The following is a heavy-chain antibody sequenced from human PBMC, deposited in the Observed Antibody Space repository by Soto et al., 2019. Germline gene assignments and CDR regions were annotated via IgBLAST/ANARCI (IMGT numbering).Heavy chain of an antibody. CDR1: GGSISSYY. CDR3: ARRSYYYYGMDV. CDR2: IYYSGST. V-gene: IGHV4-59*01. J-gene: IGHJ6*02. D-gene: IGHD2-15*01. Sequence: SETLSLTCTVSGGSISSYYWSWIRQPPGKGLEWIGYIYYSGSTNYNPSLKSRVTISVDTSKNQFSLKLSSVTAADTAVYYCARRSYYYYGMDVWGQGTTVTVS.